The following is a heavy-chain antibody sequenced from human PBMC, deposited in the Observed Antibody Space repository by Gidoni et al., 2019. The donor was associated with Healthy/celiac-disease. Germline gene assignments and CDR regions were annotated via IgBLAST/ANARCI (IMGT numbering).Heavy chain of an antibody. CDR1: GFTFSAYY. V-gene: IGHV3-11*01. CDR2: ISSSGSTI. J-gene: IGHJ5*02. CDR3: ARNLPGIAITNWFDP. Sequence: QVQLVESGGGLVKPGGSLRLSCAASGFTFSAYYMSWIRQAPGQGLEWVSYISSSGSTIYYADSVKGRFTISRDNAKNSLYLQLNSLRAEDTAVYYCARNLPGIAITNWFDPWGQGTLVTVSS. D-gene: IGHD6-13*01.